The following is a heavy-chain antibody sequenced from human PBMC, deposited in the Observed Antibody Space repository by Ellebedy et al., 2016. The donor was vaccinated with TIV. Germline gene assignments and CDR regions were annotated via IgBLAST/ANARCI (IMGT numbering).Heavy chain of an antibody. CDR1: GGSISSYY. Sequence: SETLSLTCTVSGGSISSYYWSWIRQPPGKGLEWIGYIYYSGSTNYNPSLKSRVTISGDTSKNQFSLKLSSVTAADTAVYYCARDNRKYWYFDLWGRGTLVTVSS. V-gene: IGHV4-59*01. D-gene: IGHD1-14*01. CDR3: ARDNRKYWYFDL. J-gene: IGHJ2*01. CDR2: IYYSGST.